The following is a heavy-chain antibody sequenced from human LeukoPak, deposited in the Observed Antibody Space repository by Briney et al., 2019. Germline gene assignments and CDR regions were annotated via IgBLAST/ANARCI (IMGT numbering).Heavy chain of an antibody. V-gene: IGHV5-51*01. Sequence: GESLKISCEGSGYMFSNYWIGWVRQMPGKGLEWMGIIYPGDSDTTYSPSFQGQVTISADTSINTAYVQWTSLEASDTAMYYCASTDPRHDGFDRWGPGTKVTVSS. J-gene: IGHJ3*01. D-gene: IGHD4-17*01. CDR3: ASTDPRHDGFDR. CDR1: GYMFSNYW. CDR2: IYPGDSDT.